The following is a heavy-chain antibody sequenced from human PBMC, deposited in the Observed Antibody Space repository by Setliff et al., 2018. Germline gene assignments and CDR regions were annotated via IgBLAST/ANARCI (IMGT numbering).Heavy chain of an antibody. CDR2: IYSGGTT. J-gene: IGHJ4*02. CDR1: GASINSHY. Sequence: SETLSLTCTVSGASINSHYWSWIRQPPGKGLELIGYIYSGGTTDSKPSLKSRVNISVDTSKNHVSLKMTSVTAADTAVYYCACLQGGGQDFWGQGTLVTAPQ. CDR3: ACLQGGGQDF. V-gene: IGHV4-59*11. D-gene: IGHD3-16*01.